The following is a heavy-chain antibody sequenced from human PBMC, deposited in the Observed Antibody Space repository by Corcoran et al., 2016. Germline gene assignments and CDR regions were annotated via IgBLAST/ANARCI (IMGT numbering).Heavy chain of an antibody. CDR2: ISSSSSTI. Sequence: EVQLVESGGGLVQPGGSLRLSCAASGFTFSSYSMNWVRQAPGKGLEWVSYISSSSSTIYYADSVKGRFTISRDNAKNSLYLQMNSLRAEDTAVYYCARDLMTLFDCWGQGTLVTVSS. D-gene: IGHD2-8*01. CDR3: ARDLMTLFDC. V-gene: IGHV3-48*04. J-gene: IGHJ4*02. CDR1: GFTFSSYS.